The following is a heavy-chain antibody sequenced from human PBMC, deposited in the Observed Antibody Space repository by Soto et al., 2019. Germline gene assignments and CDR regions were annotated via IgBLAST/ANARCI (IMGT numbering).Heavy chain of an antibody. Sequence: ASVKVSCKASGYTFTGYYMHWVRQAPGQGLEWMGWINPNSGGTNYAQKFQGRVTMTRDTSISTAYMELSSLRSDDTAVDYCALLLLWFGELLASDAFYIWGDGTMVTVS. CDR2: INPNSGGT. D-gene: IGHD3-10*01. CDR1: GYTFTGYY. CDR3: ALLLLWFGELLASDAFYI. J-gene: IGHJ3*02. V-gene: IGHV1-2*02.